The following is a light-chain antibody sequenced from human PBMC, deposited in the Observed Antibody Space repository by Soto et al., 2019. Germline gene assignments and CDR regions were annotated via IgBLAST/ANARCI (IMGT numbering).Light chain of an antibody. CDR3: QQSFSTPPT. Sequence: LSSLSASVGDRVTIACRASQDINSFLNWSQQKAGKAPKLLIYGASSLQSGVPSRFSGSGSGTDFTLTISSLQPEDFATYYCQQSFSTPPTFGQGTRLEIK. CDR2: GAS. J-gene: IGKJ5*01. CDR1: QDINSF. V-gene: IGKV1-39*01.